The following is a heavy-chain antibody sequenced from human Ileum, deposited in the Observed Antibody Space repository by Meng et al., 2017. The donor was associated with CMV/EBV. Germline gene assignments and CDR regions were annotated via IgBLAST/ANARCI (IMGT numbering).Heavy chain of an antibody. CDR3: AGPQVKYSYGYKSLDY. CDR1: GASITSHF. CDR2: ISYTGIT. V-gene: IGHV4-59*11. Sequence: LSCTVSGASITSHFWNWIRQPPGKRLEWIGYISYTGITNYTPSLTSRVSMSVDVSKNHFSLNLNSVTAADTAVYYCAGPQVKYSYGYKSLDYWGQGILVTVSS. D-gene: IGHD5-24*01. J-gene: IGHJ4*02.